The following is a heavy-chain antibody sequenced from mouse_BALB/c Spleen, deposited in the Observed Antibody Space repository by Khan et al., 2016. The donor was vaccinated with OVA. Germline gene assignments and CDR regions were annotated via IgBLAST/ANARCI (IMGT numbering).Heavy chain of an antibody. D-gene: IGHD1-1*01. CDR3: ARHRFTSPAAWFAY. V-gene: IGHV5-6*02. Sequence: EVKLEVSGGDLVKPGGSLKLSCEASGFTFSSYGMSWFRRTPDKRLEGVATISNGGSSTYYPDSVKGRLTISRDNAKNTLYLQMSSLKSEDTAMYYCARHRFTSPAAWFAYWGQGTLVTVSA. CDR2: ISNGGSST. J-gene: IGHJ3*01. CDR1: GFTFSSYG.